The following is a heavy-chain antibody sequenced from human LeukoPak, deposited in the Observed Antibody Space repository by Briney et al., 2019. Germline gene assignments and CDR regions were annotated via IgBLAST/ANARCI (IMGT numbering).Heavy chain of an antibody. CDR1: GFTFSSYW. CDR2: IKQDGSEK. Sequence: GGSLRLSCVASGFTFSSYWMSWVRQAPGKGLEWVANIKQDGSEKYYVDSVKGRFTISRDNAKNSLYLQMNSLRAEDTAVYYCAREGAYYYGSGSYYRGYAFDIWGQGTMVTVSS. D-gene: IGHD3-10*01. CDR3: AREGAYYYGSGSYYRGYAFDI. J-gene: IGHJ3*02. V-gene: IGHV3-7*03.